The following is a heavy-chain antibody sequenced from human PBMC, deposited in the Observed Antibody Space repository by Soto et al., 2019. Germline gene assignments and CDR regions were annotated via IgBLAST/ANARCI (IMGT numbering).Heavy chain of an antibody. D-gene: IGHD3-9*01. CDR1: GGTFSSYT. J-gene: IGHJ6*02. CDR3: ARDHELRYFDWLFRAYYYYYGMDV. Sequence: GASVKVSCKASGGTFSSYTISWVRQAPGQGLEWMGRIIPILGIANYAQKFQGRVTITADKSTSTAYMELSSLRSEDTAVYYCARDHELRYFDWLFRAYYYYYGMDVWGQGTTVTVSS. CDR2: IIPILGIA. V-gene: IGHV1-69*04.